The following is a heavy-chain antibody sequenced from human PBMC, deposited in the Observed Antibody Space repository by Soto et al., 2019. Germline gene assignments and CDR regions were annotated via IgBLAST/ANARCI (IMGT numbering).Heavy chain of an antibody. J-gene: IGHJ4*02. CDR1: GFTFSSYA. V-gene: IGHV3-23*01. Sequence: PGGSLRLSCAASGFTFSSYAMSWVRQAPGKGLEWVSAISGSGGSTYYADSVKGRFTISRDNSKNTLYLQMNSLRAEDTAVYYCAKAPLARSPLSGWPNFDYWGQGTLVTVSS. D-gene: IGHD6-19*01. CDR2: ISGSGGST. CDR3: AKAPLARSPLSGWPNFDY.